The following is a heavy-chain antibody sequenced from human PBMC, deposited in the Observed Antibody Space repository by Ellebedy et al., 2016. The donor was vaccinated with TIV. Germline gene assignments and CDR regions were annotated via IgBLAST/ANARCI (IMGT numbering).Heavy chain of an antibody. D-gene: IGHD1-14*01. CDR2: IIPIFGTE. Sequence: AASVKVSCKASGGTFSSYAISWVRQAPGQGLEWMGVIIPIFGTENYAQKFQGRVTITEDESTSTAYMELSSLRSEDTAVYYCARDSAGAEFDYWGQGTLVTVSS. CDR1: GGTFSSYA. CDR3: ARDSAGAEFDY. J-gene: IGHJ4*02. V-gene: IGHV1-69*13.